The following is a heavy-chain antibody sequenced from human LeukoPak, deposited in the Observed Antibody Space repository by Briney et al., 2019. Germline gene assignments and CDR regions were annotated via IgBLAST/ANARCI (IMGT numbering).Heavy chain of an antibody. CDR3: ARVNSGYDY. D-gene: IGHD5-12*01. J-gene: IGHJ4*02. CDR1: GFTFSSFS. Sequence: GGSLRLSCAASGFTFSSFSLNWVRQAPGKGLEWVSSISSGGRYIYYADSVKGRFTISRDNSKNTLYLQMGSLRPEDMAIYYCARVNSGYDYWGQGTLVTVSS. CDR2: ISSGGRYI. V-gene: IGHV3-21*01.